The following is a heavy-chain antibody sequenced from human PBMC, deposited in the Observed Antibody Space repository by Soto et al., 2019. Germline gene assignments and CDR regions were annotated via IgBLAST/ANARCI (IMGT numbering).Heavy chain of an antibody. CDR2: IYPGDSDT. V-gene: IGHV5-51*01. Sequence: PGESLKISCKGSGYSFTSYWIGWVRQMPGKGLEWMGIIYPGDSDTRYSPSFQGQVTISADKSISTAYLQWSSLKASDTAMYYCAGAYYYDSSGYYLFDYWGQGTLVTVSS. CDR3: AGAYYYDSSGYYLFDY. CDR1: GYSFTSYW. J-gene: IGHJ4*02. D-gene: IGHD3-22*01.